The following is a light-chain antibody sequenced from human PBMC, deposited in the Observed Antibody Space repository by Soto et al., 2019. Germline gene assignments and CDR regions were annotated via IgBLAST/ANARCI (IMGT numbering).Light chain of an antibody. CDR1: QSVSLH. CDR2: AAS. Sequence: EIVLTQSPANLSLSPGERATLSCRASQSVSLHLAWYQQKPGQAPRLLIYAASNRATGVPGRFSGSGSGTDFTLTISRLEPEDFAVYYCQQYGISLWTFGQGTKVDIK. V-gene: IGKV3-20*01. J-gene: IGKJ1*01. CDR3: QQYGISLWT.